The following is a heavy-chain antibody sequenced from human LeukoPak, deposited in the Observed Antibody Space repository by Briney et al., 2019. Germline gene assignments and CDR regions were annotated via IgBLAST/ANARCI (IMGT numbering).Heavy chain of an antibody. D-gene: IGHD6-19*01. CDR1: GFTFSSYG. CDR2: IGIRGDT. J-gene: IGHJ4*02. CDR3: ARGGIQVSGIDEFDY. Sequence: GGSLRLSCAASGFTFSSYGMHWVRQVIGKGLEWVSAIGIRGDTHYSGSVKGRFTISRENAESSLYLQMNSLRAEDTAVYYCARGGIQVSGIDEFDYWGQGTLVTVSS. V-gene: IGHV3-13*01.